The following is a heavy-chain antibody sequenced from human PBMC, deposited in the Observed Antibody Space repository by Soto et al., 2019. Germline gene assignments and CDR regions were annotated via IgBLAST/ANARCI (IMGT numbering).Heavy chain of an antibody. D-gene: IGHD2-2*01. V-gene: IGHV3-30*18. CDR3: AQGCSSTICYDWYYYGMDV. CDR2: ISHDGSNQ. J-gene: IGHJ6*02. Sequence: QVQLAESGGGVVQPGKSLRLSCAASGFTFSNYGMHWVRQAPGKGLKWVAVISHDGSNQYYADSVKGRFTISRDNSKNTLYLQMNSLRAEDSAVYYCAQGCSSTICYDWYYYGMDVWGQGTTVTVSS. CDR1: GFTFSNYG.